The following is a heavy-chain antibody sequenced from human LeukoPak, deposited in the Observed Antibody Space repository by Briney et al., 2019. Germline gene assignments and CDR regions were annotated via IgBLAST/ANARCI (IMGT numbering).Heavy chain of an antibody. CDR3: ARAGYCSSSSCYRAPDY. CDR1: GYTFTDYY. J-gene: IGHJ4*02. D-gene: IGHD2-2*01. Sequence: GASVKVSCKASGYTFTDYYMNWVRQAPGQGLEWMGWISAYNGDTNYAQNLQGRATMTTDTSTSTAYMEVRSLRSDDTAVYYCARAGYCSSSSCYRAPDYWGQGTLVTVSS. V-gene: IGHV1-18*04. CDR2: ISAYNGDT.